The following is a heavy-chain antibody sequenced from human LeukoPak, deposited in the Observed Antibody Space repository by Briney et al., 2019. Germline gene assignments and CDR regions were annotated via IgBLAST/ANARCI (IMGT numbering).Heavy chain of an antibody. CDR1: GFTFSSYW. CDR2: IKQDGSEI. CDR3: ARAPYYYDSDGCYFDY. V-gene: IGHV3-7*01. J-gene: IGHJ4*02. D-gene: IGHD3-22*01. Sequence: GSLRLSCPASGFTFSSYWMTWVRQAPGKGLEWVANIKQDGSEIYYVDSVKGRFTISRDNAKNALYLQMNSLRAEDTAVYYCARAPYYYDSDGCYFDYWGQGTLVTVSS.